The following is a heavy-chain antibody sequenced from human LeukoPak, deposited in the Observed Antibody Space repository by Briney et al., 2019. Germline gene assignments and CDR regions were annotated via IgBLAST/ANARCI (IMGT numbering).Heavy chain of an antibody. CDR3: AKDIRGSTSWYGLDY. CDR1: GFTFDDYA. D-gene: IGHD6-13*01. V-gene: IGHV3-43D*03. CDR2: ISWDGGST. J-gene: IGHJ4*02. Sequence: PGGSLRLSCAASGFTFDDYATHWVRQAPGKGLEWVSLISWDGGSTHYADSVKGRFTISRDNSKNSLYLQMNSLRAEDTALYYCAKDIRGSTSWYGLDYWGQGTLVTVSS.